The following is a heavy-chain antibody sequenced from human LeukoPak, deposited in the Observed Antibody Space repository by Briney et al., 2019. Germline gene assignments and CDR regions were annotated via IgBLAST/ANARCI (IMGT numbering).Heavy chain of an antibody. CDR2: INPNSGGT. V-gene: IGHV1-2*02. CDR1: GYTFTGYY. Sequence: ASVKVSCKASGYTFTGYYMHWVRQAPGQGLEWMGWINPNSGGTNYAQKFQGRVTMTRDTSISTAYMELSRLRSDDTAVYYCARVGSSSGYYYYYMDVWGKGTTVTVSS. D-gene: IGHD6-6*01. CDR3: ARVGSSSGYYYYYMDV. J-gene: IGHJ6*03.